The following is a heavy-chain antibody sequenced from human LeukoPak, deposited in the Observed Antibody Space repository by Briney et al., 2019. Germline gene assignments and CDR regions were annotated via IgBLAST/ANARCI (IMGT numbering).Heavy chain of an antibody. CDR2: INPNSGGT. J-gene: IGHJ3*02. V-gene: IGHV1-2*02. CDR1: GYTFTGYY. CDR3: TTEMQLLETFDT. D-gene: IGHD2-2*01. Sequence: ASVKVSCKASGYTFTGYYMHWVRQAPGQGLEWMGWINPNSGGTNYAQKFQGRVTMTRDTSISTAYMELSRLRSDDTAVYYCTTEMQLLETFDTWGLGTVVTVSS.